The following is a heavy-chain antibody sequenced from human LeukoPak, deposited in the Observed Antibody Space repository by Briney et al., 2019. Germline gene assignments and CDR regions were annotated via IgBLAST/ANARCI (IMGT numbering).Heavy chain of an antibody. Sequence: GRSLRLSCAASGFAFSSYGMHWVRRAPGKGLEWVAVISYDGSNKFYADSVKGRFTISRDNSKNTLYLQMNSLRAEDTAVYYCAKDPSGWELLYPFFDYWGQGTLVTVSS. CDR2: ISYDGSNK. J-gene: IGHJ4*02. CDR1: GFAFSSYG. V-gene: IGHV3-30*18. D-gene: IGHD1-26*01. CDR3: AKDPSGWELLYPFFDY.